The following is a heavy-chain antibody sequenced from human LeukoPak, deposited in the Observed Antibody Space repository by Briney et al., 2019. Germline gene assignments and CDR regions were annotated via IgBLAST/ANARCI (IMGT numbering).Heavy chain of an antibody. D-gene: IGHD3-22*01. CDR3: AKSPSYYDSSGYFLSDAFDI. Sequence: GGSLRLSCAASGFTFSSYGMHWVRQAPGKGLEWVAVISYDGSNKYYADSVKGRFTISRDNSKNTLYLQMNSLRAEDTAVYYCAKSPSYYDSSGYFLSDAFDIWGQGTMVTVSS. J-gene: IGHJ3*02. CDR1: GFTFSSYG. V-gene: IGHV3-30*18. CDR2: ISYDGSNK.